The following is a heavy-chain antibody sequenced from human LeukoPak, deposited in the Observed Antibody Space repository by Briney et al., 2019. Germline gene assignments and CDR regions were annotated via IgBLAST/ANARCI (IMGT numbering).Heavy chain of an antibody. CDR2: ISGDGGST. J-gene: IGHJ6*02. CDR3: AKDGRYSGYDYNYYGMDV. V-gene: IGHV3-43*02. Sequence: GGSLRLSCAASGFTFDDYAMHWVRQAPGKGLEWVSLISGDGGSTYYADSVKGRFTISRDNSKNSLYLQINSLRTEDTALYYCAKDGRYSGYDYNYYGMDVWGQGTTVTVSS. D-gene: IGHD5-12*01. CDR1: GFTFDDYA.